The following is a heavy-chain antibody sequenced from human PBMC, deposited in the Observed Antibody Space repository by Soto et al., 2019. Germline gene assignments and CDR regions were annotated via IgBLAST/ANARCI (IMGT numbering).Heavy chain of an antibody. CDR3: ARGTGRGYSYGYNWFDP. CDR1: GGSFSGYY. CDR2: INHSGST. V-gene: IGHV4-34*01. Sequence: SETLSLTCAVYGGSFSGYYWSWIRQPPGKGLEWIGEINHSGSTNYNPSLKSRVTISVDTSKNQFSLKLSSVTAADTAVYYCARGTGRGYSYGYNWFDPWGQGTLVTVSS. D-gene: IGHD5-18*01. J-gene: IGHJ5*02.